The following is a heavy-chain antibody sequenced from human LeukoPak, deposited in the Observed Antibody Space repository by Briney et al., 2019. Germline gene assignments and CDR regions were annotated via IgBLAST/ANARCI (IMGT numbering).Heavy chain of an antibody. V-gene: IGHV1-2*06. CDR1: GYTFTGYY. CDR3: ASPGIAVAGTWAFDI. CDR2: INPNSGGT. Sequence: ASVKVSCKASGYTFTGYYMHWVRQAPGQGLEWMGRINPNSGGTNYAQRFQGRVTMTRDTSISTAYMELSRLRSDDTAVYYCASPGIAVAGTWAFDIWGQGTMVTVSS. J-gene: IGHJ3*02. D-gene: IGHD6-19*01.